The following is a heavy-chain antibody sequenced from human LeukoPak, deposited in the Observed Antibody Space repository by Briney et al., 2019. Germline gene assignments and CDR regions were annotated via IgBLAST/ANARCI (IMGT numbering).Heavy chain of an antibody. CDR1: GFTFSSYA. D-gene: IGHD6-13*01. CDR3: ANPSYSSTRYYYYGMDV. Sequence: GGSLRLSCAASGFTFSSYAMNWVRQAPGKGLEWVSGISGSGDSTHYADSVQGRFTISRDNSKITVHLQMNSLRVDDTAVYYCANPSYSSTRYYYYGMDVWGQGTTVTVSS. CDR2: ISGSGDST. V-gene: IGHV3-23*01. J-gene: IGHJ6*02.